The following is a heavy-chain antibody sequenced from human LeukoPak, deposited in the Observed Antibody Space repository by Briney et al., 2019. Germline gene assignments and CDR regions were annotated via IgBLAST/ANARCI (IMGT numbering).Heavy chain of an antibody. J-gene: IGHJ4*02. CDR2: IYYRWST. CDR1: GGSISSYY. Sequence: PSETLSLTCSVSGGSISSYYGSGIRQPPGKGREGIGYIYYRWSTNYNLSLKGRVTLLVDTSKNQFSMKLSSVTAADTAVYYCAREWARRSGFGYWGQGTLVTISS. D-gene: IGHD1-26*01. CDR3: AREWARRSGFGY. V-gene: IGHV4-59*13.